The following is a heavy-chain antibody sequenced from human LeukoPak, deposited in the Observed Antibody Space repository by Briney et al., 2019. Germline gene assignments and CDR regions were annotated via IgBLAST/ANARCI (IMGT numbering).Heavy chain of an antibody. CDR3: ARHYYDSDSHPYYFDY. V-gene: IGHV4-39*01. D-gene: IGHD3-22*01. CDR2: VYYDGNT. CDR1: GDYISSTRYY. J-gene: IGHJ4*02. Sequence: SETLSLTCIVSGDYISSTRYYWDWIRQPPGMGLEWIGSVYYDGNTYYNPSLKSRVAISVDTSKNQFSLRLHSVTAADTAVYYCARHYYDSDSHPYYFDYWGQGTLVTVSS.